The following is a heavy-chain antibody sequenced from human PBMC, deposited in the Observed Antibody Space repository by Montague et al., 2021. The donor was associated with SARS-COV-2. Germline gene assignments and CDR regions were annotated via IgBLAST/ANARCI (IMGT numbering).Heavy chain of an antibody. D-gene: IGHD2-21*02. CDR1: GGAINSGGYY. Sequence: TLSLTCTVSGGAINSGGYYWTWIRQPPGKGLEWIGNIYSTGDTSYSPSLKGRVGISLDTSKNQVSLNLRSVAAADTAVYYCAREVVHVDVLTDIPRILYYGLDVWGQGTTVVVSS. CDR3: AREVVHVDVLTDIPRILYYGLDV. CDR2: IYSTGDT. V-gene: IGHV4-30-4*08. J-gene: IGHJ6*02.